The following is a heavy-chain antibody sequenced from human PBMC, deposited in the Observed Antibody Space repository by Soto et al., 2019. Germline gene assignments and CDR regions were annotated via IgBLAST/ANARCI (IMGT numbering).Heavy chain of an antibody. CDR1: GYTFTSYG. Sequence: ASVKVSCKASGYTFTSYGISWVRQAPGQGLEWMGWISAYNGNTNYAQKLQGRVTMTTDTSTSTAYMELRSLRSDDTAVYYCARVEEGINGTTSPDNWFDPWGQGTLVTVSS. J-gene: IGHJ5*02. CDR2: ISAYNGNT. D-gene: IGHD1-20*01. V-gene: IGHV1-18*01. CDR3: ARVEEGINGTTSPDNWFDP.